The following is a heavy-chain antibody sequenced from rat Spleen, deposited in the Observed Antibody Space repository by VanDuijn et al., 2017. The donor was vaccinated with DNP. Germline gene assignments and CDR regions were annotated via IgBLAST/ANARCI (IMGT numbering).Heavy chain of an antibody. D-gene: IGHD1-4*01. CDR2: SNYDGGST. Sequence: EVQLVESGGGLVQPGGSLKLSCAASGFTFRDYYMAWVRQAPTKGLEWVAYSNYDGGSTYNGDSVKGRFTISRDNAKSTLYLQMNSLRSEDMATYYCTRHVLPLRVWDYWGQGVMVTVSS. CDR3: TRHVLPLRVWDY. CDR1: GFTFRDYY. J-gene: IGHJ2*01. V-gene: IGHV5-22*01.